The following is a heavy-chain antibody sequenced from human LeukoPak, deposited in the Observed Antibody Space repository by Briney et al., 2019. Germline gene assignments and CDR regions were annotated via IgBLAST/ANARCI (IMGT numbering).Heavy chain of an antibody. CDR3: GRAVAAAVIDY. V-gene: IGHV3-47*01. J-gene: IGHJ4*02. Sequence: PGGSLRLSCAASGFAFSSYALHWVRRAPGKGLEWVSAIGTGGDTYYADSVMGRFTIARDNAKMSLYLHMISLLAEYMAVNYCGRAVAAAVIDYWGQGNLVTGSS. D-gene: IGHD6-13*01. CDR1: GFAFSSYA. CDR2: IGTGGDT.